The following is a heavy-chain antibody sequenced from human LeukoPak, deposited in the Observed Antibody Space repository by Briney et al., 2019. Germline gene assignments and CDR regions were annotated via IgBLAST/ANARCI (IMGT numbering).Heavy chain of an antibody. CDR3: ARGLRRITMIVVVDAFDI. Sequence: ASVKVSCKASGYTFTSYDINWVRQATGQGLEWMGWMNPNSGNTGYAQKFQGRVTITMNTSISTDYMELSSLRSEDTAVYYCARGLRRITMIVVVDAFDIWGQGTMVTVSS. D-gene: IGHD3-22*01. J-gene: IGHJ3*02. CDR2: MNPNSGNT. V-gene: IGHV1-8*03. CDR1: GYTFTSYD.